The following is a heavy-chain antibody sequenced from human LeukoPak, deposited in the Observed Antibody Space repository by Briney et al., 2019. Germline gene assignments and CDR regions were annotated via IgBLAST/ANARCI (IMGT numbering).Heavy chain of an antibody. CDR3: AKSRARREGSSGCIDY. CDR1: GFTFSNYA. Sequence: GGSLRLSCAASGFTFSNYAMSWVRQAPGKGPEWVPGISGGGGSTYYADSVEGRFTISRDNSKNTLYLQMTSLRAEDTATYYCAKSRARREGSSGCIDYWGQGTLVTVSS. CDR2: ISGGGGST. V-gene: IGHV3-23*01. J-gene: IGHJ4*02. D-gene: IGHD3-22*01.